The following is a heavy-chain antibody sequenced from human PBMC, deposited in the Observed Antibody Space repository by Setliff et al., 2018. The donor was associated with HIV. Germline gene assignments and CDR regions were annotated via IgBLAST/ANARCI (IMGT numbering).Heavy chain of an antibody. CDR1: GGSFINYY. V-gene: IGHV4-34*01. CDR3: ARAAAGNTGPFDL. CDR2: ITHSGST. Sequence: PSETLSLTCAVYGGSFINYYWSWIRQSPGKGLEWIGEITHSGSTNYNPSLKSRVTISVDTSKNQFSLKLTSVTASDTAVYYCARAAAGNTGPFDLWGQGSPVTVSS. J-gene: IGHJ4*02. D-gene: IGHD4-17*01.